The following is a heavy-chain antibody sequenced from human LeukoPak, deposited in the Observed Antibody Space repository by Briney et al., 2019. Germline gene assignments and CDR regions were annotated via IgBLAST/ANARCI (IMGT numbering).Heavy chain of an antibody. D-gene: IGHD5-18*01. V-gene: IGHV3-30*02. CDR2: IWYDGTK. J-gene: IGHJ6*03. CDR1: GFILTNYG. Sequence: GGSLRLSCAASGFILTNYGMHWVRQAPGKGLEWVAFIWYDGTKNYADSVRGRFTTSRDNAQNTLYLQMNSLRAEDTAVYYCAKDPGYSYGWVQRDSYYMDVWGKGTMVTISS. CDR3: AKDPGYSYGWVQRDSYYMDV.